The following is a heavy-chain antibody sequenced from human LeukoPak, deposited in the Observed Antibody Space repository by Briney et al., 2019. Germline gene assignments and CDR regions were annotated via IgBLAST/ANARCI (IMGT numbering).Heavy chain of an antibody. Sequence: GGSLRLSCAASGFTFSNYWMSWVRQAPGKGLEWVANIKQDGSENYYVDSVKGRFTVSRDDAKNTLYLQMNSLRAEDTAVYYCARDRAHYSIPHFDYWGQGTLVTVSS. J-gene: IGHJ4*02. CDR2: IKQDGSEN. CDR1: GFTFSNYW. CDR3: ARDRAHYSIPHFDY. V-gene: IGHV3-7*01. D-gene: IGHD4-11*01.